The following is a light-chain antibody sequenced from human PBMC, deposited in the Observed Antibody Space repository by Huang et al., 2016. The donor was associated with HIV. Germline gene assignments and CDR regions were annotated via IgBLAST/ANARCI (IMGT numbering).Light chain of an antibody. Sequence: EIVLTQSPATLSSSPGERVTLSCRASQSVSSYLAWYQQKPGQAPRLLIYEASNRATGIPARFSGGGSGTDFALTISSLEAEDFAVYYCQQRSTWPPTFGGGTKVEIK. J-gene: IGKJ4*01. CDR2: EAS. CDR1: QSVSSY. V-gene: IGKV3-11*01. CDR3: QQRSTWPPT.